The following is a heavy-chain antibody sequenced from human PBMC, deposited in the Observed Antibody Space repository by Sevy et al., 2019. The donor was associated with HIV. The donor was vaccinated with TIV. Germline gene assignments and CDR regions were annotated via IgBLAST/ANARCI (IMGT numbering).Heavy chain of an antibody. D-gene: IGHD1-20*01. Sequence: APVKVSCKASGYTFASYGITWFRQAPGQGLEWMGWITAYNGNANSAQKFQDRLTMTTDTSTNTAYMELRSLGSDDSAVYHCARVADNWRCYSYYSYHMDVWGKGTTVTVSS. V-gene: IGHV1-18*04. CDR3: ARVADNWRCYSYYSYHMDV. CDR1: GYTFASYG. J-gene: IGHJ6*03. CDR2: ITAYNGNA.